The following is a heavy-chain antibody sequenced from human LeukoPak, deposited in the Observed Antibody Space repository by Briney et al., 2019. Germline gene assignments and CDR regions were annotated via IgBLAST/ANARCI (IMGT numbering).Heavy chain of an antibody. CDR3: AREGWPQFSAVAASYVGAFDI. CDR2: ISYDGSNK. D-gene: IGHD6-19*01. J-gene: IGHJ3*02. V-gene: IGHV3-30-3*01. CDR1: GCTFSSYA. Sequence: GGSLRLSCADSGCTFSSYAMHWVRQAPGKGLEWVAVISYDGSNKYYADSVKGRFTISRDNSKNTLYLQMNSLRAEDTAVYYCAREGWPQFSAVAASYVGAFDIWGQGTMVTVSS.